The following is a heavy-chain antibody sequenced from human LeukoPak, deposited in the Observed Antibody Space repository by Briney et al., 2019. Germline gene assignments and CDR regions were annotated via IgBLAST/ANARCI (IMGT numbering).Heavy chain of an antibody. J-gene: IGHJ5*02. CDR2: INPNSGGT. CDR1: GYTFTVYY. D-gene: IGHD3-10*01. Sequence: ASVKVSCKASGYTFTVYYIHWVRQAPGQGPEWMGWINPNSGGTNYAQKFQGRVTMTRDTSISTAYMELSGLTSDDTAVYYCARDLMVRGVIINWFDPWGQGTLVTVSS. V-gene: IGHV1-2*02. CDR3: ARDLMVRGVIINWFDP.